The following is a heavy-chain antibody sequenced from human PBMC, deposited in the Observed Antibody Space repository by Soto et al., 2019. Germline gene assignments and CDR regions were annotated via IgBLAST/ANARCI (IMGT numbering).Heavy chain of an antibody. J-gene: IGHJ4*02. CDR1: GYTFTGYY. Sequence: ASVKVSCKASGYTFTGYYMHWVRQAPGQGLEWMGWINPNSGGTNYAQKFQGWVTMTRDTSISTAYMELSRLRSDDTAVYYCASVTRGYCSGGSCYRFDHWGQGTLVTVSS. CDR2: INPNSGGT. CDR3: ASVTRGYCSGGSCYRFDH. D-gene: IGHD2-15*01. V-gene: IGHV1-2*04.